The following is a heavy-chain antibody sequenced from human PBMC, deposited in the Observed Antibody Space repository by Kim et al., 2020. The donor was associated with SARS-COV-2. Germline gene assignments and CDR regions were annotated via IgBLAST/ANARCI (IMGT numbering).Heavy chain of an antibody. CDR3: ARGPPLKEVVIAGLGY. J-gene: IGHJ4*02. CDR2: INHSGST. D-gene: IGHD2-21*01. CDR1: GGSFSGYY. V-gene: IGHV4-34*01. Sequence: SETLSLTCAVYGGSFSGYYWSWIRQPPGKGLEWIGEINHSGSTNYNPSLKSRVTISVDTSKNQFSLKLSSVTAADTAVYYCARGPPLKEVVIAGLGYWGQGTLVTVSS.